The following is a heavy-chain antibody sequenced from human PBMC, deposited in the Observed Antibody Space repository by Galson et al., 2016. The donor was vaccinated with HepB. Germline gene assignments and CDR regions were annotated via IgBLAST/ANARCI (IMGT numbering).Heavy chain of an antibody. J-gene: IGHJ3*01. CDR3: TKGYLRATNYHGDDAFDV. Sequence: SLRLSCAASGFTFSDAWMIWVRQAPGKGLEWVGRVKSDSSGGTTRYAAPVEGRFIISRDDSRNTFFLHMSSLRTEDTALYYCTKGYLRATNYHGDDAFDVWGRGTMVIVSS. CDR2: VKSDSSGGTT. CDR1: GFTFSDAW. D-gene: IGHD1-7*01. V-gene: IGHV3-15*01.